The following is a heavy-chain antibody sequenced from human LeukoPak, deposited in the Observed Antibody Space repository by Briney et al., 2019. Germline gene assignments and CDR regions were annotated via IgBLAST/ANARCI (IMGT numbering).Heavy chain of an antibody. Sequence: GGSLRLSCAASGFTFSSYGMHWVRQAPGKGLEWVAFIRYDGSNKYYADSVKGRFTISRNNSKNTLYLQMNSLRAEDTAVYYCAKSSIAARKEDWFDPWGQGTLVTVSS. V-gene: IGHV3-30*02. CDR3: AKSSIAARKEDWFDP. CDR1: GFTFSSYG. CDR2: IRYDGSNK. J-gene: IGHJ5*02. D-gene: IGHD6-6*01.